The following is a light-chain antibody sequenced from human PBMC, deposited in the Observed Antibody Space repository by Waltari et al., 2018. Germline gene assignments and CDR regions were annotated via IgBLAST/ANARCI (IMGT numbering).Light chain of an antibody. J-gene: IGKJ4*01. CDR3: QQYNSYSLLT. CDR2: KAS. Sequence: DIQMTQPPFTLSASVGDRVIITCRASPSISNWLAWYQHKPGKAPKLMIYKASTLASGVPSRFSGSRSGTECRLTISSLQPDDCATYYCQQYNSYSLLTFGGGTKVEI. V-gene: IGKV1-5*03. CDR1: PSISNW.